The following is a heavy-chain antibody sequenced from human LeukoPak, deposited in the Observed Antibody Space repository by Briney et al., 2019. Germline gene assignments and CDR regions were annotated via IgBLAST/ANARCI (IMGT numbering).Heavy chain of an antibody. V-gene: IGHV1-69-2*01. Sequence: ASVKVSCKVSGYTFTDYYMHWVQQAPGKGLEWMGLVDPEDGETIYAEKFQGRVNITADTSTDKAYMELSSLRSEDTAVYYCATGGGRVQANTPWYYYMDVWGKGTTVTVSS. J-gene: IGHJ6*03. CDR2: VDPEDGET. CDR3: ATGGGRVQANTPWYYYMDV. CDR1: GYTFTDYY. D-gene: IGHD2-15*01.